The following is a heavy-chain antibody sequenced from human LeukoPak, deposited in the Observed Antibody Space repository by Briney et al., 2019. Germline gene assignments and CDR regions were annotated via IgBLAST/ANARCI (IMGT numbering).Heavy chain of an antibody. CDR2: INPSGGST. Sequence: ASVKVSCKASGYTFTSYFIHWVRQAPGQEPEWMGIINPSGGSTSCAQKFQGRVTMTRDTSTSTVYMELSSLRSEDTAMYSCARGNDGGNSNFDSWGQGTLVTVSS. CDR1: GYTFTSYF. D-gene: IGHD4-23*01. CDR3: ARGNDGGNSNFDS. J-gene: IGHJ4*02. V-gene: IGHV1-46*01.